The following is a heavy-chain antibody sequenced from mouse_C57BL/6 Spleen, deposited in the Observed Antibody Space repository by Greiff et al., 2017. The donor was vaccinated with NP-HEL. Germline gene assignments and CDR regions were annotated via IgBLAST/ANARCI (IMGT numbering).Heavy chain of an antibody. D-gene: IGHD1-1*01. CDR2: IYPGSGST. V-gene: IGHV1-55*01. CDR1: GYTFTSYW. Sequence: VQLQQPGAELVKPGASVKMSCKASGYTFTSYWLTWVKQRPGQGLEWIGDIYPGSGSTTYNEKFKSKATLTVATSSSTAYMQLSSLTSEDSAVYYCARWSYYGSSYDYYAMDYWGQGTSVTVSS. CDR3: ARWSYYGSSYDYYAMDY. J-gene: IGHJ4*01.